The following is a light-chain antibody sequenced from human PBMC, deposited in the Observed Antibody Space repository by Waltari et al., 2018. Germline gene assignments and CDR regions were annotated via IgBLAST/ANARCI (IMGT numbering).Light chain of an antibody. Sequence: SVTISCTGTSSDVGGYNYVSWYQQHPGKAPKLMVYEGSKRPSGVPDRFSGSKSGNTASLTVSGLQAEDEADYYCSSYAGSNVVFGGGTKLTVL. CDR3: SSYAGSNVV. V-gene: IGLV2-8*01. J-gene: IGLJ2*01. CDR1: SSDVGGYNY. CDR2: EGS.